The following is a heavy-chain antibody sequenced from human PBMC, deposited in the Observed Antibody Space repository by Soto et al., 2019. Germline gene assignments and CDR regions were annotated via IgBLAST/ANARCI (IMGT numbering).Heavy chain of an antibody. V-gene: IGHV6-1*01. Sequence: SQTLSLTCAISGDSVSSNSAGWNWIRQSPSRGLEWLGRTYYRSKWYNDYAVSVKSRITINPDTSKNQFSLQLSSVTPEDTAVYYCARALKPFTSSDAFDIWGQGTMVTVSS. CDR3: ARALKPFTSSDAFDI. D-gene: IGHD3-16*01. J-gene: IGHJ3*02. CDR1: GDSVSSNSAG. CDR2: TYYRSKWYN.